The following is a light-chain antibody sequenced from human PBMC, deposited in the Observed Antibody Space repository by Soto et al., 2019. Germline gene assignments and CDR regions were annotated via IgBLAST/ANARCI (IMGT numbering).Light chain of an antibody. CDR3: HQQCNGRLT. CDR2: VAS. J-gene: IGKJ4*01. Sequence: RSKAPLSVSPGERATLSCRAGKSISSNVACYQLKPGQAPRLLIYVASTRATSIPARCSGRGPGTEFTLTSSIEPADGVADYCHQQCNGRLTFGGGTKVAIK. V-gene: IGKV3-15*01. CDR1: KSISSN.